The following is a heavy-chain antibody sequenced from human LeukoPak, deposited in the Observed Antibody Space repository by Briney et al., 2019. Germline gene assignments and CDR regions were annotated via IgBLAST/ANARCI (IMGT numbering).Heavy chain of an antibody. D-gene: IGHD6-19*01. Sequence: ASVKVSCKASGGTFSSYAISWVRQAPGQGLEWMGGIIPIFGTANYAQKFQGRVTITADESTSTAYMELSSLRSEDTAVYYCARDRVAYSSGWYDDYWGQGTLVTVSS. V-gene: IGHV1-69*13. J-gene: IGHJ4*02. CDR1: GGTFSSYA. CDR2: IIPIFGTA. CDR3: ARDRVAYSSGWYDDY.